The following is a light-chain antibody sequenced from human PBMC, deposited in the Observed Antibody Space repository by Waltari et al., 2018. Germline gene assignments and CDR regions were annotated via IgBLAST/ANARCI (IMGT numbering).Light chain of an antibody. CDR1: TGAVTSGLY. J-gene: IGLJ1*01. Sequence: QAVVTQEPSLTVSPGGTVTLTCGSSTGAVTSGLYPYWFQQKPGQAPRTLIYDTSKKHSWTPARFSGSLLGGKAALTLSGAQPEDEADSYCLLSYSGTYVFGTGTKVTVL. V-gene: IGLV7-46*01. CDR2: DTS. CDR3: LLSYSGTYV.